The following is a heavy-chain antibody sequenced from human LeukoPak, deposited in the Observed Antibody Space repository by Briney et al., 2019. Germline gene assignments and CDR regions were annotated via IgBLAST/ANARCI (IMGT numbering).Heavy chain of an antibody. CDR3: ARDPNDRGPYYHFDY. Sequence: VASVKVSCKASGYTFTGYYMHWVRQAPGQGLEWVGWINPNSGDTHYAQKFQGRVIMTRDTSISTGYMEVSRLRSDDTAVFFCARDPNDRGPYYHFDYWGQGTLVTVPS. CDR2: INPNSGDT. V-gene: IGHV1-2*02. J-gene: IGHJ4*02. CDR1: GYTFTGYY. D-gene: IGHD3-10*01.